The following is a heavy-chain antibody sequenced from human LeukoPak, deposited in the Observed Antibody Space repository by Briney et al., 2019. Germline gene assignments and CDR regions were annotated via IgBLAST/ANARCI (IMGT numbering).Heavy chain of an antibody. V-gene: IGHV3-48*01. J-gene: IGHJ4*02. CDR1: GFTLSSYA. Sequence: GGSLRLSCTASGFTLSSYAMSWVRQAPGKGLEWVSYISSSSSTIYYADSVKGRFTISRDNAKNSLYLQMNSLRAEDTAVYYCARVPSDWGQGTLVTVSS. CDR2: ISSSSSTI. CDR3: ARVPSD.